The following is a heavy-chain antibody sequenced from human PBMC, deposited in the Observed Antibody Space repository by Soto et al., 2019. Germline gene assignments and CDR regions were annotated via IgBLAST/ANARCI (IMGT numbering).Heavy chain of an antibody. CDR1: GGSISSSSYY. CDR3: ARQEMVRGVIQLFHGYFDL. D-gene: IGHD3-10*01. Sequence: QLQLQESGPGLVKPSETLSLTCTVSGGSISSSSYYWGWIRQPPGKGLEWIGSIYYSGSTYYNPSLKSRVTISVDSSKNQFSLKLSSVTAADTAVYYCARQEMVRGVIQLFHGYFDLWGRGTLVTVSS. V-gene: IGHV4-39*01. J-gene: IGHJ2*01. CDR2: IYYSGST.